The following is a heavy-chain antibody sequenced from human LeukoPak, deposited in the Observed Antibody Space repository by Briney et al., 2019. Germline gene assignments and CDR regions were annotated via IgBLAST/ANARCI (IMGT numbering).Heavy chain of an antibody. Sequence: SVKVSCKASGGTFSSYAISWVRQAPGQGLEWMGGIIPIFGTANYAQKFQGRVTITADESTSTAYMELSSLRSEDTAVYYCARDIDFWSGYYLLGPYYGMDVWGQGTTVTVSS. CDR3: ARDIDFWSGYYLLGPYYGMDV. V-gene: IGHV1-69*13. D-gene: IGHD3-3*01. J-gene: IGHJ6*02. CDR1: GGTFSSYA. CDR2: IIPIFGTA.